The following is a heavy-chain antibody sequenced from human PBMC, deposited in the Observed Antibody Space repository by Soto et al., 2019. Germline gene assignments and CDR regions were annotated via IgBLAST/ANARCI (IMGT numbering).Heavy chain of an antibody. V-gene: IGHV1-18*01. Sequence: GASVKVSCKASGYTFTSYGISWVRQAPGQGLEWMGWISAYNGNTNYAQKLQGRVTMTTDTSTSTAYMELRSLRSDDTAVYYCAREGGAYSSSWVSYHYYYGMDVWGQGTTVTVSS. CDR2: ISAYNGNT. CDR3: AREGGAYSSSWVSYHYYYGMDV. D-gene: IGHD6-13*01. J-gene: IGHJ6*02. CDR1: GYTFTSYG.